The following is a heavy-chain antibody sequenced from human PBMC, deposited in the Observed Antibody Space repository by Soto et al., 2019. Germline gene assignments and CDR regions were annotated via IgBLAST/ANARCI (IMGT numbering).Heavy chain of an antibody. J-gene: IGHJ3*02. CDR3: ARTRITMLVVVITNDAFDI. CDR2: IIPIFGTT. D-gene: IGHD3-22*01. Sequence: GASVKVSCKASGGTFSSYAFSWVRQAPGQGLEWKGGIIPIFGTTNYAQKFQDRVTITADESTSTAYKELSNLRTEDTAVYYCARTRITMLVVVITNDAFDIWGQGTMVTVSS. CDR1: GGTFSSYA. V-gene: IGHV1-69*13.